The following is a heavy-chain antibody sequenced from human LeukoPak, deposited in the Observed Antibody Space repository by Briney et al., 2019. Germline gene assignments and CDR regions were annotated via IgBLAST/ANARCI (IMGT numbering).Heavy chain of an antibody. CDR1: GFTFKNYW. J-gene: IGHJ5*01. V-gene: IGHV3-7*01. CDR2: IKENGSEK. Sequence: GGSLRLSCAASGFTFKNYWMTWVRQAPNKRLEWVANIKENGSEKYYVDSVKGRFTISRDNAENSLYLQMNSLRAEGTAVYFCARYTSMSAPGWFDSWGQGTLVTVSS. CDR3: ARYTSMSAPGWFDS. D-gene: IGHD5-18*01.